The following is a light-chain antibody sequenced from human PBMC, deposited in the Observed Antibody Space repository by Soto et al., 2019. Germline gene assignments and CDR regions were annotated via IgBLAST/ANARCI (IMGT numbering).Light chain of an antibody. CDR3: CSYAGSPRYV. Sequence: QSALTQPRSVSGSPGQSVTISCSGTRSDVGGYNYVSWYQQHPGKAPKVMIYDVSDRPSGVPDRFSGSKSGNTASLPISGLQAEDEADYYCCSYAGSPRYVFGTATQLTV. J-gene: IGLJ1*01. CDR1: RSDVGGYNY. V-gene: IGLV2-11*01. CDR2: DVS.